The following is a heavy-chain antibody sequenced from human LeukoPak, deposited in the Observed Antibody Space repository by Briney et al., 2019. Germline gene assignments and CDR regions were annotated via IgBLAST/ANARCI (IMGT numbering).Heavy chain of an antibody. V-gene: IGHV4-59*12. Sequence: KSSETLSLTCTVAGGSIRSYYWSWIRQPPGKGLEWIGYIYYSGSTNYNPSLKSRVTISVDTSKNQFSLKLSSVTAADTAVYYCARDTVGASLDYWGQGTLVTVSS. CDR2: IYYSGST. J-gene: IGHJ4*02. CDR1: GGSIRSYY. CDR3: ARDTVGASLDY. D-gene: IGHD1-26*01.